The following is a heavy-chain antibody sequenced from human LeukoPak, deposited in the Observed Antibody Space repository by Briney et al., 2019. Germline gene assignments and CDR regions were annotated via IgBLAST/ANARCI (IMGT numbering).Heavy chain of an antibody. J-gene: IGHJ4*02. CDR3: AKGVVVYYGVNSNFNS. V-gene: IGHV3-23*01. CDR1: GFTFSTYA. CDR2: ISGGAGGT. Sequence: GGSLRLSCAASGFTFSTYAMSWVRQAPGKGLEWVSGISGGAGGTYYADSVKGRFTISRDNSKNTLYLQMNSLKAEDTAVYYCAKGVVVYYGVNSNFNSWGQGTLVTVSS. D-gene: IGHD4-23*01.